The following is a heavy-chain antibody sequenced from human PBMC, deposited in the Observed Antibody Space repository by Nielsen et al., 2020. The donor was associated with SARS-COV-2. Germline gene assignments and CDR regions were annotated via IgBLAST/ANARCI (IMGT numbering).Heavy chain of an antibody. D-gene: IGHD6-19*01. Sequence: GESLRLFCAASGFTFSSYWMHWVRQAPGKGLVWVSRINSDGSSTSYADSVKGRFTISRDNAKNTLYLQMNSLRAEDTAVYYCARVGRYSSGPLGSFDYWGQGTLVTVSS. CDR2: INSDGSST. CDR1: GFTFSSYW. V-gene: IGHV3-74*01. J-gene: IGHJ4*02. CDR3: ARVGRYSSGPLGSFDY.